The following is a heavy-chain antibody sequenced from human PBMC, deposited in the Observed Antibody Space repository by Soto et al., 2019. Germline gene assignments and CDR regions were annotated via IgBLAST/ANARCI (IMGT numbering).Heavy chain of an antibody. J-gene: IGHJ6*02. CDR1: GGSISSGGYY. D-gene: IGHD6-6*01. CDR3: ARGSSIAGLSYGTDV. V-gene: IGHV4-31*03. CDR2: NYYSGIT. Sequence: PSETLSLTCTVSGGSISSGGYYWTWIRQHPGKGLEWIGYNYYSGITYYNPSLKSRVTISLDTSKNQFSLKLSSVTAADTAVYYCARGSSIAGLSYGTDVWGQGTTVTVSS.